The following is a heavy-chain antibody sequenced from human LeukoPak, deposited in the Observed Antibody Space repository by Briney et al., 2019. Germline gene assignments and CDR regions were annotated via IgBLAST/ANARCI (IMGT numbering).Heavy chain of an antibody. CDR3: ARLSYGYYFDY. Sequence: SETLSLTCTVSGGSISSGSHYWGWIRQPPGKGLEVIGSISYSGSTYYNPSLKSRVTISVDTSTTTNQISLKLSSVTAADTAVYYCARLSYGYYFDYWGQGTLVTVSS. CDR2: ISYSGST. V-gene: IGHV4-39*01. J-gene: IGHJ4*02. CDR1: GGSISSGSHY. D-gene: IGHD4-17*01.